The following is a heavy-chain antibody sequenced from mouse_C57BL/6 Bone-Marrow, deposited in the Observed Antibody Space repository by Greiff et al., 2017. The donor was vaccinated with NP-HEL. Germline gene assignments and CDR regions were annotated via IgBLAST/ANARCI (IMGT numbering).Heavy chain of an antibody. J-gene: IGHJ3*01. CDR3: TSYCGYDAWVAD. Sequence: VQLQESGTVLARPGASVKMSCKTSGYTFTSYWMHWVKQRPGRGLEWIGAIYPGSGGTSYTQKFKAKATLTAVTSASTAYMELSSLTTEDSAVYYYTSYCGYDAWVADWGQGALVTVSA. CDR1: GYTFTSYW. CDR2: IYPGSGGT. D-gene: IGHD2-2*01. V-gene: IGHV1-5*01.